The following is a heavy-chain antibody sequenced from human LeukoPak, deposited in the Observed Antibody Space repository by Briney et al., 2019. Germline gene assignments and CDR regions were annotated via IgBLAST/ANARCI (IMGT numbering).Heavy chain of an antibody. J-gene: IGHJ3*02. CDR3: ARPSRTYYYGSGSYIYAFDI. CDR1: GGSFSGYY. D-gene: IGHD3-10*01. CDR2: INHSGST. Sequence: SETLSLTCAAYGGSFSGYYWSWIRQPPGKGLEWIGEINHSGSTNYNPSLKSRVTISVDTSKNQFSLKLSSVTAADTAVYYCARPSRTYYYGSGSYIYAFDIWGQGTMVTVSS. V-gene: IGHV4-34*01.